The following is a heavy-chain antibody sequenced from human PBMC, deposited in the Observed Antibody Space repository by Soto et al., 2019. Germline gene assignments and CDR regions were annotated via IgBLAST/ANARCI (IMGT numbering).Heavy chain of an antibody. J-gene: IGHJ4*02. D-gene: IGHD3-16*01. V-gene: IGHV4-39*01. CDR3: VRLAGIRTLRRDY. CDR1: AGSVSSPSYY. Sequence: PSEALSLTWSVSAGSVSSPSYYWGWIRQPPGKGLEWIGSIYYSGNTYYRPSLKSRVIIFVDTSRNQFSLKVNSVTAADTAVYFCVRLAGIRTLRRDYRGQGTPVT. CDR2: IYYSGNT.